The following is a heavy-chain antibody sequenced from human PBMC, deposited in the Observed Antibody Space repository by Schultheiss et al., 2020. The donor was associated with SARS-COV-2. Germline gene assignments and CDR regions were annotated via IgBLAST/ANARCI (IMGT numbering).Heavy chain of an antibody. J-gene: IGHJ4*02. V-gene: IGHV4-59*01. CDR2: IYYSGST. CDR3: ARVYCGGDCYLPGPLYYFDY. CDR1: GGSFSDYF. Sequence: SQTLSLTCAVYGGSFSDYFWSWIRQPPGKGLEWIGYIYYSGSTNYNPSLKSRVTISVDTSKNQFSLKLSSVTAADTAVYYCARVYCGGDCYLPGPLYYFDYWGQGTLVNVSS. D-gene: IGHD2-21*02.